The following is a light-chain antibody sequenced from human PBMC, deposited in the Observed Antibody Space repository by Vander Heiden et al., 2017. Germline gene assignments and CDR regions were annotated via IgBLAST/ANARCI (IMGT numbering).Light chain of an antibody. CDR2: AAS. Sequence: DVPMTESPSSLSASVGDIVSITSRASQGISKYLASFEYNAGKTAKSLIYAASGLRTQVLSQYRGSDSGTHFRLTIISLPPEDLAPYYSRLDEREPLTFGGGTKVDIK. V-gene: IGKV1-16*02. CDR3: RLDEREPLT. CDR1: QGISKY. J-gene: IGKJ4*01.